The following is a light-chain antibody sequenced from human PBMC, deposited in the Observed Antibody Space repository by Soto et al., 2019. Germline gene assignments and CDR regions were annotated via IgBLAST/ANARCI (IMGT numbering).Light chain of an antibody. Sequence: IVLTQSPGTLSLSPGERATLTCRASQIVDNNYLAWYQQKSGQAPRLLIYKIFSRATGIPDRFSGSGSGTDFTLTISRLEPEDFAVYYCQQYGISRTFGQGTKVDIK. J-gene: IGKJ1*01. CDR3: QQYGISRT. V-gene: IGKV3-20*01. CDR1: QIVDNNY. CDR2: KIF.